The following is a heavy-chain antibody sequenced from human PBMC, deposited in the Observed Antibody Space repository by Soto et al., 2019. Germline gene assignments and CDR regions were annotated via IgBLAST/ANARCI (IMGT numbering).Heavy chain of an antibody. Sequence: GGSLRLSCAASGFAFSNYEMNWVRRAPGKGLEWVSYISLSGSTIYYADSVKGRFTISRDNAKNSLYLQMNSLRADDTAVYYCARESFSASPNFFDYWGQGTLVTVSS. V-gene: IGHV3-48*03. J-gene: IGHJ4*02. CDR3: ARESFSASPNFFDY. CDR1: GFAFSNYE. D-gene: IGHD3-3*02. CDR2: ISLSGSTI.